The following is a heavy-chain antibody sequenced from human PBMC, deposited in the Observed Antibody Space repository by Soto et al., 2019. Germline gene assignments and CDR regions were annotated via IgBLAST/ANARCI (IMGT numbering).Heavy chain of an antibody. CDR2: ISGSGGST. CDR1: GFTFSSYA. Sequence: EVQLLESGGGLVQPGGSLRLSCAASGFTFSSYAMSWVRQAPGKGLEWVSAISGSGGSTYYADSVKGRFTISRDNSKNTLYLQMNSLRAEDTAVYYCAKDREDDGQWLVPSWWYFDLWGRGTLVTVSS. V-gene: IGHV3-23*01. D-gene: IGHD6-19*01. CDR3: AKDREDDGQWLVPSWWYFDL. J-gene: IGHJ2*01.